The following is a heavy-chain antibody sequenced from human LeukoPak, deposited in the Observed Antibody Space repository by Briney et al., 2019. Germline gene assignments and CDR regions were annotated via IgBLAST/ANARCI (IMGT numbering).Heavy chain of an antibody. Sequence: SETLSLTCTVSGGSLSSYYWSWIRQPPGKGLEWIGYIYYSGSTNYNPSLKSRVTIPVDTSKNQFSLKLSSVTAADTAVYYCARAQVVLYTDDYGDYRNYYGMDVWGKGTTVTVSS. CDR3: ARAQVVLYTDDYGDYRNYYGMDV. CDR2: IYYSGST. V-gene: IGHV4-59*01. CDR1: GGSLSSYY. D-gene: IGHD4-17*01. J-gene: IGHJ6*04.